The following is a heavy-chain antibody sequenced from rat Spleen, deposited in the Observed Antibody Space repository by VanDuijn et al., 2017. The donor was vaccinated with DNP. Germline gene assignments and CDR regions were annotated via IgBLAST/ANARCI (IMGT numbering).Heavy chain of an antibody. Sequence: EVQLVESGGGLVQPGNSLKLSCAASGFTFSDYYMAWVRQAPKKGLEWVATISASGGSTSYRDSVKGRFTISRDNAKSTLYLQMDSLRSEDTATYYCARRRSLDYWGQGVMVTVSS. D-gene: IGHD1-11*01. J-gene: IGHJ2*01. V-gene: IGHV5S23*01. CDR3: ARRRSLDY. CDR1: GFTFSDYY. CDR2: ISASGGST.